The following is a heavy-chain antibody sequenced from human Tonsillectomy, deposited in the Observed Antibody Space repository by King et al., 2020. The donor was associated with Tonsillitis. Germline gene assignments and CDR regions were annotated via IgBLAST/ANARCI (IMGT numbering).Heavy chain of an antibody. Sequence: QLQESGPGLVKPSQTLSLTCTVSGGSISSGSYYWSWIRQSAGKGLEWIGRIYTSGTTNYNPSLSSRVTMSVDTSKNQFSLQLNSVTAADTAVYYCARNRLDVGVLYDSFDIWGQGTMVSVSS. J-gene: IGHJ3*02. D-gene: IGHD3-10*01. V-gene: IGHV4-61*02. CDR2: IYTSGTT. CDR3: ARNRLDVGVLYDSFDI. CDR1: GGSISSGSYY.